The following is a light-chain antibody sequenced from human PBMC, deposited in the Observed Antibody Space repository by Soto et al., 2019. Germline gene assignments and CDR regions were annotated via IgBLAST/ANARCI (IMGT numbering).Light chain of an antibody. V-gene: IGLV2-8*01. CDR2: EVN. Sequence: QSALTQPPSASGSPGQSVTISCTGTSSDIGAYNYVSWFQQHPGEAPKLIISEVNKWPSGVPNRFSGSKSGNTASLTVSGLQDEDEADYYCTSYGGRDNLIFGGGTKLTVL. J-gene: IGLJ2*01. CDR3: TSYGGRDNLI. CDR1: SSDIGAYNY.